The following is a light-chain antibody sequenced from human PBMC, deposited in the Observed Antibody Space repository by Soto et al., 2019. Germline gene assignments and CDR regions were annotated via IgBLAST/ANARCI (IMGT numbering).Light chain of an antibody. J-gene: IGKJ2*01. CDR1: QSVSSSY. CDR3: QQYGSSPYT. CDR2: GAS. V-gene: IGKV3-20*01. Sequence: EIVLTQSPGTLSLSPGERATLSCRASQSVSSSYFAWFQQKPGQAPRLLIYGASSRATGIPDRFSGSGSGTDFTLTISRLEPEDFAVYYCQQYGSSPYTFGQGTKVDIQ.